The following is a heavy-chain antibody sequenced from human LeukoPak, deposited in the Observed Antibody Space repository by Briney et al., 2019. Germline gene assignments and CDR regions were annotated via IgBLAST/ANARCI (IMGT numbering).Heavy chain of an antibody. J-gene: IGHJ4*02. D-gene: IGHD6-6*01. V-gene: IGHV3-23*01. CDR2: ISGSGGST. CDR3: ARAPRGIAARLAYYFDY. Sequence: PGGSLRLSCAAPGFTFSSYAMNWVRLAPGKGLAWVSGISGSGGSTYYADSVKGRFAISRDNSKNTLYLEMNSLRAEDTAVYYCARAPRGIAARLAYYFDYWGQGTLVTVSS. CDR1: GFTFSSYA.